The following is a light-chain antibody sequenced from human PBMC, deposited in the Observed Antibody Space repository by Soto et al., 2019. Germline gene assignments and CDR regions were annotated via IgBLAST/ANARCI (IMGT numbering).Light chain of an antibody. CDR2: EVN. CDR1: SSDVGGYNY. Sequence: QSALTQPPSASGSPGQSVAISCTGTSSDVGGYNYVSWYQQHPGKAPKLIIYEVNKRPSGVPDRFSGSKSGNTASLTVSGLQAEDAADYYCSSYAGSSNVFGTGTQLTVL. CDR3: SSYAGSSNV. J-gene: IGLJ1*01. V-gene: IGLV2-8*01.